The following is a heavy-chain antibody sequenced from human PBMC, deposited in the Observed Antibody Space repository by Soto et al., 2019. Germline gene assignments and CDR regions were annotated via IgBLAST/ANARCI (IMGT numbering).Heavy chain of an antibody. CDR3: AMDGSGSYYNGYNWFDP. CDR1: GGTFSSYA. D-gene: IGHD3-10*01. J-gene: IGHJ5*02. V-gene: IGHV1-69*01. CDR2: IIPIFGTA. Sequence: QVQLVQSGAEVKKPGSSVKVSCKASGGTFSSYAISWVRQAPGQGLEWMGGIIPIFGTANYAQKFQGRVTITADESTSTAYMELSSLRSEDTAVYYCAMDGSGSYYNGYNWFDPWGQGTLVTVSS.